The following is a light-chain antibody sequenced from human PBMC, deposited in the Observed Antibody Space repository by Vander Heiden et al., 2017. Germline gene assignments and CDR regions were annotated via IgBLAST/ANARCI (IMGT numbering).Light chain of an antibody. CDR3: SSYTSSNTLV. CDR1: SSDVGAYNY. V-gene: IGLV2-14*03. Sequence: QSALTQPAPVSGSPGQSINISCTGTSSDVGAYNYVSWYQQHPGKAPKLIIYDVTNRPSGVSNRFSGSKSGNTASLTTSGLQAEDEADYYCSSYTSSNTLVFGTGTKVTVL. CDR2: DVT. J-gene: IGLJ1*01.